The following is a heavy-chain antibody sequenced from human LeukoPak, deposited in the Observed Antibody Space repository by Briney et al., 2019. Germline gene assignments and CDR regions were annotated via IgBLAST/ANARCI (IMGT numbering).Heavy chain of an antibody. Sequence: GGSLRLSCVASGFSFSTYAMNWVRQAPGKGPEWVSYVSSASSHVYYADSVRGRFTISRDNAKNSLYLQMNSLRAEVTAVYYCARDLMRFLEWVNWGQGTLVTVSS. CDR3: ARDLMRFLEWVN. V-gene: IGHV3-21*01. D-gene: IGHD3-3*01. CDR2: VSSASSHV. CDR1: GFSFSTYA. J-gene: IGHJ4*02.